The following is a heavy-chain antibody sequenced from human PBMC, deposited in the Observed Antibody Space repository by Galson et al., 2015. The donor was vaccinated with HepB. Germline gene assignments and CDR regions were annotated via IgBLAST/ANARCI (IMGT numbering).Heavy chain of an antibody. J-gene: IGHJ4*02. CDR1: GFTFKSYG. Sequence: SLRLSCAASGFTFKSYGMHWVRQAPGKGLEWVAVIWYDGSNKYYADSVKGRFTISRDNSKNTLYLQMNSLRAEDTAVYYCARKGGYDSSGYYPILDYWGQGTLVTVSS. V-gene: IGHV3-33*01. CDR3: ARKGGYDSSGYYPILDY. CDR2: IWYDGSNK. D-gene: IGHD3-22*01.